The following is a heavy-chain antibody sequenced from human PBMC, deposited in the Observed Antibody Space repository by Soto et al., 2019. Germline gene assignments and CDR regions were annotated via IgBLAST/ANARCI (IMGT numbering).Heavy chain of an antibody. J-gene: IGHJ4*02. V-gene: IGHV3-23*01. CDR2: ISGSGGST. CDR1: GFTFSIYA. Sequence: EVQLLESGGGLVQPGGSLRLSCAASGFTFSIYAMRWVRQAPVKGLEWVTAISGSGGSTYYADSVKGRFTISRDNSKNTLYLQMNSLRAEDTDVYYCARRGSGSYYDYWGQGTLVTVSS. D-gene: IGHD1-26*01. CDR3: ARRGSGSYYDY.